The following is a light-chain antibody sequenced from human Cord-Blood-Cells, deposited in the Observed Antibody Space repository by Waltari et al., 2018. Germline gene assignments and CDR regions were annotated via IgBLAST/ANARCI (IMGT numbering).Light chain of an antibody. CDR3: MQALQTPPT. J-gene: IGKJ2*01. Sequence: DIVMTQSPLSLPVTPGEPASISCRSSQSLLHSNGYNYLDWYLQKPGQSPQLLIYLGSNRASGVPDRFSGSGSGTDFTLKISRVEVEDVGVYYCMQALQTPPTFGQGTKLEIK. V-gene: IGKV2-28*01. CDR1: QSLLHSNGYNY. CDR2: LGS.